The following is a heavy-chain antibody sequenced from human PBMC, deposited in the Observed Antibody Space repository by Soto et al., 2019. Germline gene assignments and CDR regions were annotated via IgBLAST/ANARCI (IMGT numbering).Heavy chain of an antibody. CDR2: IKHDGNEK. Sequence: GGSLRLSCAATGFMFGTNWMRWDSQAPGKGLEWVANIKHDGNEKYYADSVKGRFTVSRDNVKNFLHLQMSSLRGDDTGVYFCVRATLSWGHYYFRGLDVWGQGTTVTVSS. V-gene: IGHV3-7*01. CDR1: GFMFGTNW. D-gene: IGHD3-22*01. CDR3: VRATLSWGHYYFRGLDV. J-gene: IGHJ6*02.